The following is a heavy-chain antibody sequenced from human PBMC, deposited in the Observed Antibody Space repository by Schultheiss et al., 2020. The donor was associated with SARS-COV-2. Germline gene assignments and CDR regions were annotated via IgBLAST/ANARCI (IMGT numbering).Heavy chain of an antibody. J-gene: IGHJ6*02. CDR3: ARARPDKGGSRPYYYYGMDV. V-gene: IGHV1-2*02. Sequence: ASVKVSCKASGGTFSSYAIHWVRQAPGQGLEWMGWINPNSGGTNYAQKFQGRITMARDTSISTAYMELTSLRSEDTAVYYCARARPDKGGSRPYYYYGMDVWGQGTMVTVSS. D-gene: IGHD6-6*01. CDR2: INPNSGGT. CDR1: GGTFSSYA.